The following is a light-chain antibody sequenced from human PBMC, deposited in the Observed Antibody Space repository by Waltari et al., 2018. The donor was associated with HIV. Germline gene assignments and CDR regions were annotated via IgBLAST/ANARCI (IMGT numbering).Light chain of an antibody. J-gene: IGLJ2*01. Sequence: QTVVTQEPSFSVSPGGTVTLTCGLSSGSVSTTYYPSWYQHTPGQAPRTLIHNTNTRSSGVPDRFAGSILGNKAALNITGAQADDECDYYCVLYMGSGISVFGGGTKLTVL. V-gene: IGLV8-61*01. CDR1: SGSVSTTYY. CDR2: NTN. CDR3: VLYMGSGISV.